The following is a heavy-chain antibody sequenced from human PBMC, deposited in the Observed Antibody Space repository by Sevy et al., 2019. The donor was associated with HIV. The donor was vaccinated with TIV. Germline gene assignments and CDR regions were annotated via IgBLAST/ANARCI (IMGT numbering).Heavy chain of an antibody. CDR1: GFTFSDYN. J-gene: IGHJ4*02. V-gene: IGHV3-21*01. Sequence: GSLRLSCAASGFTFSDYNMNWVRQAPGKGLEWVSSITDSSSYIYHADSVKGRFTISRDNAKKSLYLQMNSLRAEDTAIYYCARDRRTLNYYGSSGYNYYFDYWGQGTLVTVSS. CDR2: ITDSSSYI. CDR3: ARDRRTLNYYGSSGYNYYFDY. D-gene: IGHD3-22*01.